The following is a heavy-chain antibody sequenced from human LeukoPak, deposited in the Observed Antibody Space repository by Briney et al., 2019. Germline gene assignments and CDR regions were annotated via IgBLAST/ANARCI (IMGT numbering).Heavy chain of an antibody. CDR2: IYSSGST. CDR3: ARGSGSYYRDDY. D-gene: IGHD1-26*01. J-gene: IGHJ4*02. CDR1: GGSISSYY. V-gene: IGHV4-4*07. Sequence: SETLSLTCTVSGGSISSYYWSWIRQPAGKGLEWIGRIYSSGSTNYNPSLESRVTMSVDTSKNLFSLKLSSVTAADTAVYYCARGSGSYYRDDYWGQGTLVTVSS.